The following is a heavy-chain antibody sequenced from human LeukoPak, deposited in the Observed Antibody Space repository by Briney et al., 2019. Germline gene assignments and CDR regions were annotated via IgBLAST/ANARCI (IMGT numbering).Heavy chain of an antibody. J-gene: IGHJ4*02. CDR1: GGSISSSNW. V-gene: IGHV4-4*02. CDR3: ARAYGSGSSSLFDY. CDR2: IYHSGST. D-gene: IGHD3-10*01. Sequence: PSGTLSLTCAVSGGSISSSNWWSWVRQPPGKGLEWIGEIYHSGSTDYNPSLKSRVTISVDKSKNQFSLKLSSVTAADTAVYYCARAYGSGSSSLFDYWGQGTLVTVSS.